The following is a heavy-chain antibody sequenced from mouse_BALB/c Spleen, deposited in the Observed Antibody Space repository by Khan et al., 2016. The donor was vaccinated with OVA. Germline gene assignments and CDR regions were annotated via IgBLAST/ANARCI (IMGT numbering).Heavy chain of an antibody. Sequence: EVELVESGGGLVKPGGSLKLSGAASGFSFSTYTMSWVRQTPEKRLEWVATISSGSTYTYYPDSVRGRFTISRDNAKNTLYLQMSSLKSEDTAMYYCTRDGNYAHWYFDVWGAGTTVTVSS. CDR1: GFSFSTYT. CDR2: ISSGSTYT. V-gene: IGHV5-6-4*01. CDR3: TRDGNYAHWYFDV. J-gene: IGHJ1*01. D-gene: IGHD2-1*01.